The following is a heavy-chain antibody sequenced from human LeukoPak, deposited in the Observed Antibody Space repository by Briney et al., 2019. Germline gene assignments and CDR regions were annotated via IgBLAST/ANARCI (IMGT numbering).Heavy chain of an antibody. CDR1: GGTFSSYA. D-gene: IGHD3-9*01. CDR3: ARFARGVSSGYCLHGWMNWAGLAFDI. J-gene: IGHJ3*02. V-gene: IGHV1-69*06. Sequence: GSSVKVSCKASGGTFSSYAISWVRQAPEQGLGWMGGIIPIFGTANYAQKFQGRVTITADKSTSTAYMELSSLRSEDTAVYYCARFARGVSSGYCLHGWMNWAGLAFDIWGQGTMVTVSS. CDR2: IIPIFGTA.